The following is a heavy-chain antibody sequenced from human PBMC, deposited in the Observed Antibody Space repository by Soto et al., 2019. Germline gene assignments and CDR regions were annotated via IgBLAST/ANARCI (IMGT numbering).Heavy chain of an antibody. Sequence: ASVKVSCKASGYTFTSYDINWVRQATGQGLEWMGWMNSNSGNTGYAQKFQGRVTMTRNTSISTAYMELSSLRSEDTAVYYCARVAAARASTMVRGVIFDYWGQGTLVTVSS. CDR3: ARVAAARASTMVRGVIFDY. CDR2: MNSNSGNT. CDR1: GYTFTSYD. J-gene: IGHJ4*02. V-gene: IGHV1-8*01. D-gene: IGHD3-10*01.